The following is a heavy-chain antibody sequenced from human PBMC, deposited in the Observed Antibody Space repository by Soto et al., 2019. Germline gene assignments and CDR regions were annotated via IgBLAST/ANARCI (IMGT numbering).Heavy chain of an antibody. D-gene: IGHD6-19*01. CDR2: IYYSGST. J-gene: IGHJ4*02. V-gene: IGHV4-31*03. CDR1: GGSISSGGYY. Sequence: TLSLTCTVSGGSISSGGYYWSWIRQHPGKGLEWIGYIYYSGSTYYNPSLKSRVTISVDTSKNQFSLKLSSVTAADTAVYYCARGPLKKGSGWYLHYWGQGTLVTVSS. CDR3: ARGPLKKGSGWYLHY.